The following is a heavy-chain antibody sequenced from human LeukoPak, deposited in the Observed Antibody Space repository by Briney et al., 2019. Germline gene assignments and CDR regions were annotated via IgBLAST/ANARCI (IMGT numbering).Heavy chain of an antibody. V-gene: IGHV3-23*01. CDR1: GFTFSTYS. CDR2: ISGSGGST. Sequence: GGSLRLSCAASGFTFSTYSLNWVRQAPGKGLVWVSAISGSGGSTYYADSVKGRFTISRDNSKNTLYLQMNGLRAEDTAVYYCAKDRPPENPLYYFDYWGQGALVTVSS. CDR3: AKDRPPENPLYYFDY. J-gene: IGHJ4*02.